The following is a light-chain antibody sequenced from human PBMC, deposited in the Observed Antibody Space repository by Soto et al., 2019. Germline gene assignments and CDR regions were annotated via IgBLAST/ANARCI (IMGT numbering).Light chain of an antibody. Sequence: SVLTQPTSVSAAPGQKVTISCSGSSSNIGNNFVTWYQQLPGTAPKLLIYDNNKRPSGIPDRFSGSQSGTSATLGITGLQTGDEAVYYCGSWDSSLTYVFGTGTKVTVL. J-gene: IGLJ1*01. CDR2: DNN. CDR1: SSNIGNNF. CDR3: GSWDSSLTYV. V-gene: IGLV1-51*01.